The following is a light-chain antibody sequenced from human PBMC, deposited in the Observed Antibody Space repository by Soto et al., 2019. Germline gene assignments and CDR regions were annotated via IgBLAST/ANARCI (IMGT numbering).Light chain of an antibody. CDR2: GAS. CDR3: QQYHNWWT. J-gene: IGKJ1*01. Sequence: DTIMTQSPVILSVSPGERATVSCRASQSLNSNLAWYQQKPGQAPRLLIIGASERVTTIPARFSGSGSGAEFTLTISSLQSEDFAVYYCQQYHNWWTFGQGTKVDI. V-gene: IGKV3-15*01. CDR1: QSLNSN.